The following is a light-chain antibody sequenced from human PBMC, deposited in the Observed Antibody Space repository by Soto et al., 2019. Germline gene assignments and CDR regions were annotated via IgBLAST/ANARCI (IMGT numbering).Light chain of an antibody. CDR2: GAS. CDR1: QSVSSN. Sequence: EIVMTQSPATLSVSPGERVTLSCRASQSVSSNVAWFQQKPGQAPRLLVYGASTRATDIPARFSGSGSGTEFTLTISSLQSQDIEVYYCQQYNNWPSWTFGKGTKVEIK. V-gene: IGKV3-15*01. J-gene: IGKJ1*01. CDR3: QQYNNWPSWT.